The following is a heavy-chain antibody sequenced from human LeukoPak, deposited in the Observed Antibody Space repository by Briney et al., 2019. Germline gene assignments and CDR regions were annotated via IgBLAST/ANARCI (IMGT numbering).Heavy chain of an antibody. CDR3: ASLYGSYHYYGMDV. CDR1: GGSISSYY. CDR2: IYYSGST. Sequence: SETLSLTCTVSGGSISSYYWSWIRQPPGKGLEWIGYIYYSGSTNYNPSLKSRVTISVDTSKNQFSLKLSSVTAADTAVYYCASLYGSYHYYGMDVWGQGTTVTVSS. D-gene: IGHD3-10*01. V-gene: IGHV4-59*08. J-gene: IGHJ6*02.